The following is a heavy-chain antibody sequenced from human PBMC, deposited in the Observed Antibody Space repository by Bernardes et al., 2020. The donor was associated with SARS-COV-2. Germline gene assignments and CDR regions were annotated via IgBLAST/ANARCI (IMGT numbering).Heavy chain of an antibody. CDR1: GFTFNNYA. J-gene: IGHJ6*02. CDR2: ILYDGNNK. CDR3: ARDYLQWSYYYGMDV. D-gene: IGHD6-19*01. Sequence: SLRLSCAASGFTFNNYAMHWVRQTPGKGLEWVAVILYDGNNKYYADSVKGRFTISRDNSKNTLYLQMNSLRAEDTAVYYCARDYLQWSYYYGMDVWGQGTTVTVSS. V-gene: IGHV3-30-3*01.